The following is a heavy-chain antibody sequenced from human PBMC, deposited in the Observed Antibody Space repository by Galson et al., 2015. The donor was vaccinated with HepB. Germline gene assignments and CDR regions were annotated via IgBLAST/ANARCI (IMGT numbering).Heavy chain of an antibody. J-gene: IGHJ3*02. CDR2: INPNSGGT. CDR3: ARDKLVADDAFDI. CDR1: GYTFTGYY. D-gene: IGHD1-7*01. V-gene: IGHV1-2*02. Sequence: VKVSCKASGYTFTGYYMHWVRQAPGQGLEWMGWINPNSGGTNYAQKFQGRVTMTRDTSISTAYMELSRLRSDDTAVYYCARDKLVADDAFDIWGQGTMVTVSS.